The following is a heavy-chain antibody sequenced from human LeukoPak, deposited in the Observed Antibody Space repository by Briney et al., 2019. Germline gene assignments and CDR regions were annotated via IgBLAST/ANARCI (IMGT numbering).Heavy chain of an antibody. J-gene: IGHJ4*02. CDR3: VDTPFDY. CDR2: IKSKSDGGTT. D-gene: IGHD5-18*01. Sequence: PGGSLRLSCAAPGLTFTNAWMSWVRQAPGKGLEWVGRIKSKSDGGTTDYAAPVKGRFTISRDDSKSTLYLQMNSLKTEDTAVYYCVDTPFDYWGQGTLVTVSS. V-gene: IGHV3-15*01. CDR1: GLTFTNAW.